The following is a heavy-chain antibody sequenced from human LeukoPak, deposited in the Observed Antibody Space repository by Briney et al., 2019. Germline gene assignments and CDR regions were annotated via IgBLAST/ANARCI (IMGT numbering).Heavy chain of an antibody. CDR1: GFTFSNAW. Sequence: PGGSLRLSCAASGFTFSNAWMSWVRQAPGKGLEWVGRIKSKTDGGTTDYAAPVKGRFTISRDDSKNTLYLQMTSLKTEDTAVYYCRIAVAGPYYGMDVWGQGTTVTVSS. J-gene: IGHJ6*02. CDR3: RIAVAGPYYGMDV. CDR2: IKSKTDGGTT. V-gene: IGHV3-15*01. D-gene: IGHD6-19*01.